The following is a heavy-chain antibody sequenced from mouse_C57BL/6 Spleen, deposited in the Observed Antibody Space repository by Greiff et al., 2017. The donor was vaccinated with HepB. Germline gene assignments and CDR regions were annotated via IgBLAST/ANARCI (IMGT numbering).Heavy chain of an antibody. CDR1: GYAFSSSW. CDR3: ARGGLYAMDY. Sequence: VKLMESGPELVKPGASVKISCKASGYAFSSSWMNWVKQRPGKGLEWIGRIYPGDGDTNYNGKFKGKATLTADKSSSTASMQLSSLTSEDSAVYFCARGGLYAMDYWGQGTSVTVSS. D-gene: IGHD3-3*01. CDR2: IYPGDGDT. V-gene: IGHV1-82*01. J-gene: IGHJ4*01.